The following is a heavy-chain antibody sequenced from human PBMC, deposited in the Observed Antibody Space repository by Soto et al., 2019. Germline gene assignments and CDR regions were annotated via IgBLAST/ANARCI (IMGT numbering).Heavy chain of an antibody. CDR2: IYWDDDK. CDR1: GFSLSTSGVG. D-gene: IGHD3-10*01. V-gene: IGHV2-5*02. J-gene: IGHJ5*02. CDR3: AHTGSMVQGVNWFDP. Sequence: QITLKESGPTLVKPTQTLTLTCTFSGFSLSTSGVGVGWIRQPPGKALEWLALIYWDDDKRYSPSLKSRLTITKDTSKNQVVLTMTNMDPVDTATYYCAHTGSMVQGVNWFDPWGQGTLVTVSS.